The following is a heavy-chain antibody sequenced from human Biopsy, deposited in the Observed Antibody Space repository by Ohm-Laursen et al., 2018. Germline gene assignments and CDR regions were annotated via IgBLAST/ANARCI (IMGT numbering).Heavy chain of an antibody. CDR3: ARVEAGTYDALDI. CDR1: GGSMTGYE. J-gene: IGHJ3*02. V-gene: IGHV4-59*01. Sequence: SETLSLTCIVSGGSMTGYEWSWIRLAPGKGLEWIGYIYYSGGTKYNPSLASRATFSVDMSKSQFSLKLYSVTAADTAVYYCARVEAGTYDALDIWGQGTLVAVSA. CDR2: IYYSGGT. D-gene: IGHD1-26*01.